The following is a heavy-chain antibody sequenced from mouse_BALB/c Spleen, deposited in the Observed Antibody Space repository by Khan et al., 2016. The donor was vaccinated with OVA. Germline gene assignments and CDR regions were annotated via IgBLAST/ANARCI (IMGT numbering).Heavy chain of an antibody. D-gene: IGHD1-1*01. CDR1: GYSITSNYA. J-gene: IGHJ4*01. CDR3: ARGNYYGYTMDY. CDR2: ISYSGLT. V-gene: IGHV3-2*02. Sequence: EVQLQESGPGLVKPSQSLSLTCTVTGYSITSNYAWNWIRQFPGNKLEWMGYISYSGLTSYNPSLKSRISITLDPSKNHFFLQLNSVTTEDAATYYCARGNYYGYTMDYWGQGTSVTVSS.